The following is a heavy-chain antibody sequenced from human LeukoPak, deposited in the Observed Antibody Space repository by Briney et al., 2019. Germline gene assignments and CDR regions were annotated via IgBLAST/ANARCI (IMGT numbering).Heavy chain of an antibody. J-gene: IGHJ3*02. Sequence: SETLSLTCTVSGGSISSSSYYWGWIRQPPGKGLEWIGSIYYSGSTYYNPSLKSRVTISVDTPKNQFSLKLSSVTAADTAVYYCASQLGYCSGGSCLNAFDIWGQGTMVTVSS. D-gene: IGHD2-15*01. CDR3: ASQLGYCSGGSCLNAFDI. CDR1: GGSISSSSYY. CDR2: IYYSGST. V-gene: IGHV4-39*07.